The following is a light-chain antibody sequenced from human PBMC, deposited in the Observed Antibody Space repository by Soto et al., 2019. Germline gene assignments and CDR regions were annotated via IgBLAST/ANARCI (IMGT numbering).Light chain of an antibody. V-gene: IGKV3-20*01. J-gene: IGKJ1*01. CDR3: QDYHGSPPT. Sequence: TVLTQSPGTLSLSPGERAALSCRASQSVSSDRLAWYQQKPGQPPRLLIYGASNRATGIPDRFSGSGSGTDFTLTISRLEPEDFAFYFCQDYHGSPPTFGQGTMVEIK. CDR2: GAS. CDR1: QSVSSDR.